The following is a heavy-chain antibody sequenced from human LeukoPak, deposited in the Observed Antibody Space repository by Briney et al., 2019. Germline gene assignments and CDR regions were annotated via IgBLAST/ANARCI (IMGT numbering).Heavy chain of an antibody. V-gene: IGHV3-23*01. CDR1: GFIFSSYD. CDR2: ISNSGRDT. CDR3: AREAAGTVIDY. Sequence: GGSLRLSCAASGFIFSSYDMTRVRQAPGEGLEWVSGISNSGRDTYFADSVKGRFTISRDNSKNMLFLQMNSLRADDTAVYYCAREAAGTVIDYWGQGTLVTVSS. D-gene: IGHD6-13*01. J-gene: IGHJ4*02.